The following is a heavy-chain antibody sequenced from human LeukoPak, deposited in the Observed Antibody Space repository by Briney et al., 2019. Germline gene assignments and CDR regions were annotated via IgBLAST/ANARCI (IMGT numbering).Heavy chain of an antibody. D-gene: IGHD1-20*01. CDR2: IWYDGSNK. J-gene: IGHJ4*02. CDR3: ARGYNWNPFDY. CDR1: GFTFSGSA. Sequence: QPGGSLRLSCAASGFTFSGSAMHWVRQAPGKGLEWVAVIWYDGSNKYYADSVKGRFTISRDNSKNTLYLQMNSLRAEDTAVYYCARGYNWNPFDYWGQGTLVTVSS. V-gene: IGHV3-33*08.